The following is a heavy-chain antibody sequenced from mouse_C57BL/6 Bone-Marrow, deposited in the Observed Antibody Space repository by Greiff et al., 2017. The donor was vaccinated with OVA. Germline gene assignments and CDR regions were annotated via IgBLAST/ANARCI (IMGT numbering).Heavy chain of an antibody. J-gene: IGHJ1*03. D-gene: IGHD1-1*01. CDR2: IDPSDSET. CDR1: GYTFTSYW. V-gene: IGHV1-52*01. CDR3: ARKAADYGSSYRLGYWYFDV. Sequence: VQLQQPGAELVRPGSSVKLSCKASGYTFTSYWMHWVKQRPIQGLEWIGNIDPSDSETHYTQKFKDKATLTVDKSSSTAYMQLSSLTSEDSAVYYCARKAADYGSSYRLGYWYFDVWGTGTTVTVSS.